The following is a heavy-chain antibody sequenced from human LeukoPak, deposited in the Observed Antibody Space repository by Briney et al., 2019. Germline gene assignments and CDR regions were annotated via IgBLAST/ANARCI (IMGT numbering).Heavy chain of an antibody. J-gene: IGHJ4*02. Sequence: ASVKVSCKASGYTFTSYDINWVRQATGQGLEWMGWMNPNSGNTGYAQKFQGRVTMTRNTSISTAYMELSSLRSEDTAVYYCARDPFYSGSYLPDYWRQGTLVTVSS. CDR1: GYTFTSYD. CDR3: ARDPFYSGSYLPDY. V-gene: IGHV1-8*01. D-gene: IGHD1-26*01. CDR2: MNPNSGNT.